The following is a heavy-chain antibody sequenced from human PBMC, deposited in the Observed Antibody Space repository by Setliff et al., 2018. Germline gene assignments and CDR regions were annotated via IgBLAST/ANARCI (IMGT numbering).Heavy chain of an antibody. CDR1: GFTFSTYW. V-gene: IGHV3-7*01. D-gene: IGHD5-12*01. J-gene: IGHJ3*02. CDR2: IKQDGSEK. Sequence: PGGSLRLSCVASGFTFSTYWMNWVRQAPGKGLELVANIKQDGSEKHYVDSVKGRFTISRDNAKNSLYLQMNSLRAEDTAVYFCAGPRNGYIYDDFDIWGQGTMVTVSS. CDR3: AGPRNGYIYDDFDI.